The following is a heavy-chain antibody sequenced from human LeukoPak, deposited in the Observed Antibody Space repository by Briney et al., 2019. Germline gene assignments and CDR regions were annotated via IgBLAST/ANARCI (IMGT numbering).Heavy chain of an antibody. J-gene: IGHJ4*02. D-gene: IGHD2/OR15-2a*01. CDR2: INPSSGST. V-gene: IGHV1-46*01. CDR3: ARVTPTLYDYFDY. Sequence: ASVKVSCKASGYTFTDYYMHWVRQAPGQGPEWMGIINPSSGSTTYAQKFQGRLTMTRDTSTSTVYMELSSLRSEDTALYYCARVTPTLYDYFDYWGQGTLVTVSS. CDR1: GYTFTDYY.